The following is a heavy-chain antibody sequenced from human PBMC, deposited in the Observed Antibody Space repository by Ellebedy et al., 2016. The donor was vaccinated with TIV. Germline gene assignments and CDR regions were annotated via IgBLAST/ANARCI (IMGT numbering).Heavy chain of an antibody. CDR3: ARVVWQQPVSYAFDI. CDR2: ISYSGST. J-gene: IGHJ3*02. V-gene: IGHV4-59*01. D-gene: IGHD6-13*01. Sequence: MPGGSLRLSCTISGGSISSYYLSLIRQAPGKGLEWIGYISYSGSTNYNPSLKSRVTISVDTSKNQFSLRLMSVTAADRAVYYCARVVWQQPVSYAFDIWGQGTMVTVSS. CDR1: GGSISSYY.